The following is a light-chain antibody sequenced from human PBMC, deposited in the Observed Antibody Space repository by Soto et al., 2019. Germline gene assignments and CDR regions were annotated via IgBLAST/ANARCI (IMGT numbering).Light chain of an antibody. CDR2: AAS. J-gene: IGKJ2*01. Sequence: DIQMTQSPSSLSVSIGDRVTITCRASQNIATCLNWYQQKPGKAPDLLIYAASSLHSGVPSRFSGSGSGTHFTLTIIRLQPEDFASYYCQQSYTTPYTFGRGTKLEI. CDR3: QQSYTTPYT. CDR1: QNIATC. V-gene: IGKV1-39*01.